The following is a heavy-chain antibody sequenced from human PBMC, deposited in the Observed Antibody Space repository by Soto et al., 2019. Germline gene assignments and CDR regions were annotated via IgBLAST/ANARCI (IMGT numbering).Heavy chain of an antibody. Sequence: SETLSLTCTVSGGSISGSSYYWGWIRQPPGKGLEWIGSVSYTGSTYYTPSLKSRVTISVDTSKNQFSLKLSSVTAADTAVYFCARFGRGSDFYGMDVWGQGTTVTV. CDR3: ARFGRGSDFYGMDV. CDR1: GGSISGSSYY. CDR2: VSYTGST. J-gene: IGHJ6*02. V-gene: IGHV4-39*01. D-gene: IGHD2-15*01.